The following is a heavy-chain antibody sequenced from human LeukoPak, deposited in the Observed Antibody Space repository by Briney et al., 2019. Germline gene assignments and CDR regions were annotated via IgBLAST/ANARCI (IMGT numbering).Heavy chain of an antibody. Sequence: SETLSLTCTVSGYSISSDYFWGWIRQPPGRGLEWIGSISHSGSTYYNPSLKSPVTISLHTSKSQFSLNLSSVTSADTAIYYCARVQTGSCFDYWGQGTLVTASS. CDR3: ARVQTGSCFDY. D-gene: IGHD1-26*01. V-gene: IGHV4-38-2*02. CDR2: ISHSGST. J-gene: IGHJ4*02. CDR1: GYSISSDYF.